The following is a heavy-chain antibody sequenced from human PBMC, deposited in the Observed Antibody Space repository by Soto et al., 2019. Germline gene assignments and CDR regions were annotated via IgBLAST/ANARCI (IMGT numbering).Heavy chain of an antibody. CDR2: VKSNVDGGTT. CDR1: VFTFSDAW. CDR3: STESNDNLRENYRLLKY. D-gene: IGHD3-16*02. Sequence: VGSLRLSCASSVFTFSDAWMSCVRHSPGKWLEWVGRVKSNVDGGTTDYAAPVKGRFTISRDDLNNTLYLQMNSLKTEDTAVYYCSTESNDNLRENYRLLKYWGQGTLVSVS. J-gene: IGHJ4*02. V-gene: IGHV3-15*01.